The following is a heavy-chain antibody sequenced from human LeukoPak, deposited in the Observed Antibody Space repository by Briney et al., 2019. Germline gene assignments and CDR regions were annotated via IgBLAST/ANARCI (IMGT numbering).Heavy chain of an antibody. CDR3: AKDISDYGDYLQIDY. Sequence: PGGSLRLSCAASGFTFSSYSMNWVRQAPGKGLEWVSSISSSSSYIYYADSVKGRFTISRDNAKNSLYLQMNSLRAEDTAVYYCAKDISDYGDYLQIDYWGQGTLVTVSS. V-gene: IGHV3-21*01. CDR2: ISSSSSYI. CDR1: GFTFSSYS. J-gene: IGHJ4*02. D-gene: IGHD4-17*01.